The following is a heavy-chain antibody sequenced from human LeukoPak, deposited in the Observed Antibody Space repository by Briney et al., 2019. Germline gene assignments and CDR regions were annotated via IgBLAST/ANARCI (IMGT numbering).Heavy chain of an antibody. D-gene: IGHD3-9*01. CDR3: AKRTDVLTGYYNA. CDR1: GFTFSSNA. V-gene: IGHV3-23*01. J-gene: IGHJ5*02. CDR2: VSGSGGST. Sequence: GGSLRLSCAASGFTFSSNAMSWVRQASGKGLEWVSHVSGSGGSTYYADSVKGRFTISRDNSKNALYLQMNSLRGDDTAVYYCAKRTDVLTGYYNAWGLGTLVTVSS.